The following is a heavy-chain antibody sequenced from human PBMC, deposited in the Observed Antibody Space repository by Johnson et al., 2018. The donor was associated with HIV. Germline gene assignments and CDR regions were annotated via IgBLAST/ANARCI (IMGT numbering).Heavy chain of an antibody. CDR1: GFTFRNYG. V-gene: IGHV3-33*05. Sequence: VQLVESGGGVVQPGGSLRHSCAASGFTFRNYGMHWVRQAPGKGLEWVAVISYDGSVKYYADAVKGRFTISRDNSKNTLYLQMNSLRAEDTALYYCARDRTGGAFDIWGQGTMVTVSS. J-gene: IGHJ3*02. D-gene: IGHD1-26*01. CDR3: ARDRTGGAFDI. CDR2: ISYDGSVK.